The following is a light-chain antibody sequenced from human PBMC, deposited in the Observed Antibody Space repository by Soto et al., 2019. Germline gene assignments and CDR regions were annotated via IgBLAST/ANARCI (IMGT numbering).Light chain of an antibody. CDR3: QQYYSTLT. V-gene: IGKV4-1*01. J-gene: IGKJ4*01. CDR2: WAS. CDR1: QSVLYSSNNKNY. Sequence: DIVMTQSPDSLAVSRGESATINCKSSQSVLYSSNNKNYLAWYQQKPGQPPKLLIYWASTRESGVPDRFSGSGSGTDFTLTISSLQAEDVAVYYCQQYYSTLTFGGGTKVDIK.